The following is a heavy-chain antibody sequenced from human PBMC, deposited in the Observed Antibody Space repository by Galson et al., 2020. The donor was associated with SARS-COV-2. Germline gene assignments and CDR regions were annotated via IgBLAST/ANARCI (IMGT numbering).Heavy chain of an antibody. CDR2: INPNTGGT. CDR1: GYTFTAYY. Sequence: ASVTVSCKTSGYTFTAYYIHWVRQAPGQGLEWMGWINPNTGGTNYAQKFQGWVTMTRDTSISTAYMALSRLKSDDTAVYYCARETEMATFNYFDYWGQGTLVTGSS. J-gene: IGHJ4*02. V-gene: IGHV1-2*04. CDR3: ARETEMATFNYFDY. D-gene: IGHD5-12*01.